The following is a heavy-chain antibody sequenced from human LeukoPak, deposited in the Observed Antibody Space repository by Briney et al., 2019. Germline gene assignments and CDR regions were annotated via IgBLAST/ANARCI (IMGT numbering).Heavy chain of an antibody. Sequence: SETLSLTCAVYGGSFTGYYWSWIRQPPGKGLEWIGESNQSGSTNYNPSLKSRVTISVDTSKNQFSLKLSSVTAADTAVYYCARDKGPFWYFDLWGRGTLVTVSS. CDR1: GGSFTGYY. CDR2: SNQSGST. V-gene: IGHV4-34*01. J-gene: IGHJ2*01. CDR3: ARDKGPFWYFDL.